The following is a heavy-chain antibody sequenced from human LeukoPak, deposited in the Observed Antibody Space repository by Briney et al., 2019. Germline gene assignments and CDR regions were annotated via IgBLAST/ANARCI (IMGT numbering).Heavy chain of an antibody. CDR2: INPSGDGT. V-gene: IGHV1-46*01. D-gene: IGHD2-8*02. CDR1: GFTFSSHY. Sequence: ASVKVSCKASGFTFSSHYMHWVRQAPGRGLEWMGLINPSGDGTIYEQKFQGRVTVTRDTSTSTVYMDLSSLTSEDTAVYYCARDVSGPNYWWLDPWGQGTLVTVSS. CDR3: ARDVSGPNYWWLDP. J-gene: IGHJ5*02.